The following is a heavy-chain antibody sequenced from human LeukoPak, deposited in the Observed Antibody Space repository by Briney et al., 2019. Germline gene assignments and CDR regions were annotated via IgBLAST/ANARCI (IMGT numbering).Heavy chain of an antibody. Sequence: PGGSLRLSXAASGFTFSSYWMHWVRQAPGKGLVWISRINSDGSSTSYADSVKGRFTISRDNAKNTLYLQMNSLRAEDTAVYYCARDHITMVRGVTSFYYYYYMDVWGKGTTVTVSS. V-gene: IGHV3-74*01. J-gene: IGHJ6*03. CDR3: ARDHITMVRGVTSFYYYYYMDV. D-gene: IGHD3-10*01. CDR1: GFTFSSYW. CDR2: INSDGSST.